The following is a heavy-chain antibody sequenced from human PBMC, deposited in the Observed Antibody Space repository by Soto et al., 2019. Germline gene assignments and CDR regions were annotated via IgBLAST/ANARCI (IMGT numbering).Heavy chain of an antibody. D-gene: IGHD1-26*01. CDR2: IYYIGST. J-gene: IGHJ2*01. V-gene: IGHV4-59*01. Sequence: QVQLQESGPWLVKPSETLSLTCNASGGSISSYYWSWIRQPPGKGLEWIGYIYYIGSTNYNPSLKSRVTMSVDTSKNQFSLKLSSVTAADTAVYYCARAQSGSNYWYFDLWGRGTLVTVSS. CDR1: GGSISSYY. CDR3: ARAQSGSNYWYFDL.